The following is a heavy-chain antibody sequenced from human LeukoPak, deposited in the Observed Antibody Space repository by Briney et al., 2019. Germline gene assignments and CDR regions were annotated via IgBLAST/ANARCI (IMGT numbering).Heavy chain of an antibody. D-gene: IGHD3-22*01. CDR1: GFTFSSYS. J-gene: IGHJ1*01. CDR3: ARDQSYYDSSGYYYPEYFQH. CDR2: ISSSSSTI. V-gene: IGHV3-48*01. Sequence: GGSLRLSCAASGFTFSSYSMNWVRQAPGKGLEWVSYISSSSSTIYYADSVKGRFTISRDNAKNSLYLQMNSLRAGDTAVYYCARDQSYYDSSGYYYPEYFQHWGQGTLVTVSS.